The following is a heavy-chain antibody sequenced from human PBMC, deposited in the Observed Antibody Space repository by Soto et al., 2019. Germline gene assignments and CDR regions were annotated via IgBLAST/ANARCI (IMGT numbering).Heavy chain of an antibody. J-gene: IGHJ5*02. Sequence: ASVKVSCKASGYTFTGYYMHWVRQAPGQGLEWMGWINPNSGGTNYAQKFQGRVTMTRDTSISTAYMELSRLRSDDTAVYYCARANWNYVNWFDPWGQGTLVTVS. CDR3: ARANWNYVNWFDP. V-gene: IGHV1-2*02. D-gene: IGHD1-7*01. CDR2: INPNSGGT. CDR1: GYTFTGYY.